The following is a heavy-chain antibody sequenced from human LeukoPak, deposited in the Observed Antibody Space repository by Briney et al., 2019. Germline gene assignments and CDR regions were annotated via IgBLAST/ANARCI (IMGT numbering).Heavy chain of an antibody. V-gene: IGHV3-23*01. CDR3: AKEAYGSGSYYYGMDV. CDR2: ISGSGGST. D-gene: IGHD3-10*01. CDR1: GFTFSSYA. Sequence: PGGSLRLSRAASGFTFSSYAMSWVRQAPGKGLEWVSAISGSGGSTYYADSVKGRFTISRDNSKNTLYLQMNSLRAEDTAVYYRAKEAYGSGSYYYGMDVWGQGTTVTVSS. J-gene: IGHJ6*02.